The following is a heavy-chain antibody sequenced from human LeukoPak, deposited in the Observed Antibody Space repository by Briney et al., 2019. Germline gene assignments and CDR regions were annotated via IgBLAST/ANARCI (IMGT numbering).Heavy chain of an antibody. V-gene: IGHV1-24*01. Sequence: ASVKVSCKVSGYTLTELSMHWVRQAPGKGLEGMGGFDPEDGETIYAQKFQGRVTMTEDTSTDTAYMELSSLRSEDTAVYYCATACSTSCYKEGYYYYYMDVWGKGTTVTVSS. J-gene: IGHJ6*03. CDR3: ATACSTSCYKEGYYYYYMDV. CDR2: FDPEDGET. CDR1: GYTLTELS. D-gene: IGHD2-2*02.